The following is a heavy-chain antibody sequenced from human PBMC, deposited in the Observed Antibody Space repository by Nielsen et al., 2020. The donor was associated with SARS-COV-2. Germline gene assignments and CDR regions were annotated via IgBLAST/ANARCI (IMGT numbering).Heavy chain of an antibody. Sequence: GGSLRLSCAASGFTFSSYRMHWVRQAPGKGLVWVSRINSDGSSTSYADSVKGRFTISRDNAKNTLYLQMNSLRAEDTAVYYCARVWVYSNYRDYYYGMDVWGQGTTVTVSS. CDR2: INSDGSST. D-gene: IGHD4-11*01. CDR1: GFTFSSYR. V-gene: IGHV3-74*01. J-gene: IGHJ6*02. CDR3: ARVWVYSNYRDYYYGMDV.